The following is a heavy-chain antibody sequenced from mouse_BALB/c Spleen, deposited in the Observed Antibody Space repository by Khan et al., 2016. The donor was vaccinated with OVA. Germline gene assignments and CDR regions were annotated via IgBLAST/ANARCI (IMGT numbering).Heavy chain of an antibody. Sequence: EVQLQESGPGLVKPSQSLSLTCTVTGYSITSDYAWNWIRQFPGNKLEWLGYISYSGRTSYNPSLKSRISITRDTSTKQFFLQLNSVTTEDTATSYCARSVTITTVVATDFDYWGQGTTLTVSS. J-gene: IGHJ2*01. D-gene: IGHD1-1*01. CDR2: ISYSGRT. CDR1: GYSITSDYA. V-gene: IGHV3-2*02. CDR3: ARSVTITTVVATDFDY.